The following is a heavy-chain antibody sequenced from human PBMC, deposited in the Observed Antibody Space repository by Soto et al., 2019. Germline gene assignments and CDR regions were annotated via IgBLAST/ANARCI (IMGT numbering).Heavy chain of an antibody. CDR3: AAPPRY. Sequence: QVQLQESGPGLVKPSETLSLTCTVSGGSISSYYWNWIRQPPGKGLEWIGYIYNSGNTNYNPSLRSXVTISVDTSKNQCSLKLTSVTAADTAVYYCAAPPRYWGQGTLVTVSS. CDR2: IYNSGNT. CDR1: GGSISSYY. J-gene: IGHJ4*02. D-gene: IGHD6-6*01. V-gene: IGHV4-59*01.